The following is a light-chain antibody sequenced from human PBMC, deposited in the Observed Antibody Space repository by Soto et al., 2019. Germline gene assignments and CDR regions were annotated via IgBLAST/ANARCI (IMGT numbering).Light chain of an antibody. CDR2: AAS. J-gene: IGKJ4*01. V-gene: IGKV3-15*01. CDR1: QSVSSN. Sequence: EIVMTQSPATLSVSPGEGATLSCRASQSVSSNLAWYQQKPGQAPRLLIYAASTRATGTPARFRGSGSGTEFTLTITSLQSEDFAVYYCQQYNNWPPLTFGGGTKVEIK. CDR3: QQYNNWPPLT.